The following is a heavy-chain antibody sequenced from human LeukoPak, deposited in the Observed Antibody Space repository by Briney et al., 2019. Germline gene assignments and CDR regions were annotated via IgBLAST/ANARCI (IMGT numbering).Heavy chain of an antibody. V-gene: IGHV4-59*12. D-gene: IGHD3-3*01. CDR1: GGSISTYY. CDR2: IYYSGST. J-gene: IGHJ1*01. Sequence: PSETLSLTCTVSGGSISTYYWSWVRQPPGKGLEWIGYIYYSGSTNYNPSLKSRVTISVDTSKNQFSLKLSSVTAADTAVYYCARGRITIFGVVIISGYFQHWGQGTLVTVSS. CDR3: ARGRITIFGVVIISGYFQH.